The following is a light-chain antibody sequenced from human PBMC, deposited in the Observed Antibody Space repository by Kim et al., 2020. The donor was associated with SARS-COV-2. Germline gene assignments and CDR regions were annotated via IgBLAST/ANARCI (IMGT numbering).Light chain of an antibody. CDR2: EDD. J-gene: IGLJ2*01. CDR3: QSYNRSIVV. Sequence: GKTVSITCTRSSGNIGDNYVQWYQQRPGGVPTTVLYEDDQRPSGVPDRFSGSIDSSSNSASLTISGLKTEDEADYYCQSYNRSIVVFGGGTQLTVL. CDR1: SGNIGDNY. V-gene: IGLV6-57*03.